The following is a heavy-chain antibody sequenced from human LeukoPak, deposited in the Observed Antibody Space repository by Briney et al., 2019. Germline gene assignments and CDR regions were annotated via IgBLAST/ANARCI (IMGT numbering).Heavy chain of an antibody. D-gene: IGHD6-13*01. CDR3: AREDNLATAD. J-gene: IGHJ4*02. CDR1: GFTFSTYS. Sequence: GGSLRLSCAASGFTFSTYSMNWVRQAPGKGLEWVSYISSGSSTIFYADSVKGRFTISRDNSKNTLFLQMNSLRAEDTAVYYCAREDNLATADWGQGTLVTVSS. V-gene: IGHV3-48*01. CDR2: ISSGSSTI.